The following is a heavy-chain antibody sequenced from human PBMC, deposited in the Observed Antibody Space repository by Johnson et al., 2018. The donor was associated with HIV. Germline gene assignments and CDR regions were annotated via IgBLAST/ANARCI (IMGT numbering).Heavy chain of an antibody. V-gene: IGHV3-30*04. CDR2: ISYDGSNK. CDR1: GFTFSSSA. J-gene: IGHJ3*02. D-gene: IGHD2-2*01. CDR3: ARDRCSSTSCIDAFDI. Sequence: QVQLVESGGGLVQPGGSLRLSSAASGFTFSSSAMHWVRQAPGKGLEWVAVISYDGSNKYYADSVKGRFTISRDNSKNTLYLQMNSQRAEDTAVYYCARDRCSSTSCIDAFDIWGQGTMVTVYS.